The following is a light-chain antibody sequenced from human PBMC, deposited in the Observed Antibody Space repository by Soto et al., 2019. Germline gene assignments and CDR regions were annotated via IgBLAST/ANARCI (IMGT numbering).Light chain of an antibody. V-gene: IGKV3-11*01. CDR1: QSVSSY. J-gene: IGKJ4*01. CDR2: DAS. Sequence: EIVLTQSPATLSLSPGERATLSCRASQSVSSYLAWYQQKPGQAPRLLIHDASNRATGIPARLSGSGSVTDFTLTISGLEPEDFAVYDCQQRSNWPLTFGGGTKVEIK. CDR3: QQRSNWPLT.